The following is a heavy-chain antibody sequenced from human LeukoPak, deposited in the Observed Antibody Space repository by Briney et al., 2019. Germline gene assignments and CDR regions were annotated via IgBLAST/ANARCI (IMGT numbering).Heavy chain of an antibody. CDR2: IIPIFGTA. V-gene: IGHV1-69*13. D-gene: IGHD2-2*01. J-gene: IGHJ3*02. CDR3: ARGYLPAASIRRDAFDI. Sequence: SVKVSCKASGGTFSSYAISWVRQAPGQGLEWMGGIIPIFGTANYAQKFQGRVTITADESTSTAYMELSSLRSEDTAVYYCARGYLPAASIRRDAFDIWGQGTMVTVSS. CDR1: GGTFSSYA.